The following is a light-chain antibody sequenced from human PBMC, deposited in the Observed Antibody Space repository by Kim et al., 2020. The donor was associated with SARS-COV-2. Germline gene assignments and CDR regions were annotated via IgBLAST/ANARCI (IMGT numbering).Light chain of an antibody. CDR2: RNN. V-gene: IGLV1-44*01. J-gene: IGLJ3*02. CDR3: AAWDDSLNGWV. CDR1: SSNIGSKT. Sequence: RVTMPGCEGSSNIGSKTLNWYRRLLETAPKLLVYRNNQRPSGVPDRFSGSKSGTSASLAISGLQSEDEADYYCAAWDDSLNGWVFGGGTQLTVL.